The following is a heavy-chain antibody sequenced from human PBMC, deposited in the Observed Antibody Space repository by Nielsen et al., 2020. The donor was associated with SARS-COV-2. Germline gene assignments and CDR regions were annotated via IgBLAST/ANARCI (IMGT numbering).Heavy chain of an antibody. CDR2: ISWNSGSI. Sequence: GGSLRLSCAASGFTFDDYAMHWVRQAPGKGLEWVSGISWNSGSIGYADSVKGRFTISRDNAKNSLYLQMNSLRAEDTALYYCASSYWYFDLWGRSTLVTVSS. CDR3: ASSYWYFDL. J-gene: IGHJ2*01. CDR1: GFTFDDYA. V-gene: IGHV3-9*01.